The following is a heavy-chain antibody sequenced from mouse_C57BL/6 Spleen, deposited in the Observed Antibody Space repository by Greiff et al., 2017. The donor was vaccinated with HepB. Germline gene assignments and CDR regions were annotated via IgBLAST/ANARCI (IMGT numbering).Heavy chain of an antibody. J-gene: IGHJ1*03. V-gene: IGHV10-1*01. CDR3: VRHGPSWAYWYFDV. D-gene: IGHD4-1*01. CDR1: GFSFNTYA. CDR2: IRSKSNNYAT. Sequence: EVNVVESGGGLVQPKGSLKLSCAASGFSFNTYAMNWVRQAPGKGLEWVARIRSKSNNYATYYADSVKDRFTISRDDSESMLYLQMNNLKTEDTAMYYCVRHGPSWAYWYFDVWGTGTTVTVSS.